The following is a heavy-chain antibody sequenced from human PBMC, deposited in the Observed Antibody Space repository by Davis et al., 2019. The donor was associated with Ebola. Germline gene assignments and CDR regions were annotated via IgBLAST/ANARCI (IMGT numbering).Heavy chain of an antibody. Sequence: AASVKVSCKASGYSFTRYGISWVRQAPGQGLEWMGGIIPIFGTANYAQKFQGRVTMTDDTSTDTAYMKLTSLRSEDTAVYYCAIGGRAGGFDYWGQGTLVTVSS. CDR1: GYSFTRYG. J-gene: IGHJ4*02. CDR2: IIPIFGTA. V-gene: IGHV1-69*06. CDR3: AIGGRAGGFDY.